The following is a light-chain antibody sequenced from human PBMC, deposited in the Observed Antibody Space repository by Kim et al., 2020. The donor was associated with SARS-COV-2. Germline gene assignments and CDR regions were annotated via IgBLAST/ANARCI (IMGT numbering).Light chain of an antibody. CDR1: ESISGH. CDR3: QQHNNWPPET. CDR2: DAS. V-gene: IGKV3-15*01. Sequence: VSPGEGATLSCGASESISGHLGWYQQKPGQATRLLIYDASTRATAIRARFSGSGSGTEFTLTLSSLQSEDLAVYYYQQHNNWPPETFGQGTKLEI. J-gene: IGKJ2*01.